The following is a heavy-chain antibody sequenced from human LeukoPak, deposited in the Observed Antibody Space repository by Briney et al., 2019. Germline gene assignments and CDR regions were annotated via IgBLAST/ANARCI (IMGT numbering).Heavy chain of an antibody. CDR3: AGSSSSLPDY. D-gene: IGHD6-6*01. Sequence: GGSLRLSCAASGFTFSSYGMHWVRQAPGKGLEWVAVISYDGSNKYYADSVKGRFTISRDNAKNSLYLQMNSLRAEDTAVYYCAGSSSSLPDYWGQGTLVTVSS. CDR1: GFTFSSYG. V-gene: IGHV3-30*03. CDR2: ISYDGSNK. J-gene: IGHJ4*02.